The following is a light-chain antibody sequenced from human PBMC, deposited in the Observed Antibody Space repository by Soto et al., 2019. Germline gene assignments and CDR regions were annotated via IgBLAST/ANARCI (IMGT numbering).Light chain of an antibody. J-gene: IGKJ2*01. CDR3: QQTYSPPYT. CDR2: AAS. CDR1: QSISDS. V-gene: IGKV1-39*01. Sequence: DIQMTQSPSSLSVFVGDRLTITCRASQSISDSLNWFQQKPGKAPNLLISAASSLQSGVPSRFSGGGSGTDFSLTISSLQPEDCATYYCQQTYSPPYTFGQGTKLEIK.